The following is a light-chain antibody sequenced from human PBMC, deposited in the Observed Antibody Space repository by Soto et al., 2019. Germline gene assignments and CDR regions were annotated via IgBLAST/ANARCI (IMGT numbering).Light chain of an antibody. V-gene: IGKV1-33*01. CDR2: DAS. CDR3: QRDYTYPWT. Sequence: DIQMTQSPSSLSASVGDRVTITCQASQDISNYLNWYQQKPGKAPKLLIYDASNLETGVPSRFSGSGSGTEFTLTISSLQPDDFATYYCQRDYTYPWTFGQGTKV. CDR1: QDISNY. J-gene: IGKJ1*01.